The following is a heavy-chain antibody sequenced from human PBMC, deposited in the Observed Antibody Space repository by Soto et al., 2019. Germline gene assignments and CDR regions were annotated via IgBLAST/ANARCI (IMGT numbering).Heavy chain of an antibody. D-gene: IGHD3-3*01. CDR2: IVVGSGNT. J-gene: IGHJ6*02. Sequence: EASVKVSCKASGFTFTSSAVQWVRQARGQRLEWIGWIVVGSGNTNYAQKFQERVTITRDMSTSTAYMELSSLRSEDTAVYYCAADYPPPYYDFWSGNGMDVWGQGTTVTVSS. CDR3: AADYPPPYYDFWSGNGMDV. V-gene: IGHV1-58*01. CDR1: GFTFTSSA.